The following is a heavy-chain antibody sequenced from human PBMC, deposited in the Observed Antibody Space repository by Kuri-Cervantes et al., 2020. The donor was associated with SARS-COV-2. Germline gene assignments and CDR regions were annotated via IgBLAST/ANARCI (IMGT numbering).Heavy chain of an antibody. V-gene: IGHV4-34*01. Sequence: ESLKIPCAVYGGSFSGYYWSWNRQPPGKGLEWIGEINHSGSTNYNPSLKSRVTLSVDTSKKQFSLKLSSVTAADTAVYYCASASGYDSPLYYWGQGTLVTVSS. CDR2: INHSGST. J-gene: IGHJ4*02. D-gene: IGHD5-12*01. CDR3: ASASGYDSPLYY. CDR1: GGSFSGYY.